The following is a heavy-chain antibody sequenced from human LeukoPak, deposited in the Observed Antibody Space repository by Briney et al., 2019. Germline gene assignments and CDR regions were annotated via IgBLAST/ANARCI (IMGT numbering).Heavy chain of an antibody. CDR2: ISTSSSTI. D-gene: IGHD4-17*01. CDR1: GFTFSSYS. V-gene: IGHV3-48*02. Sequence: GGPLRLSCAASGFTFSSYSMNWVRQAPGKGLEWVSYISTSSSTIYYADSVKGRFTISRDNAKNSLYLQMNSLRDEDTAVYYCARDGGYGDYVYWYFDLWGRGTLLTVSS. J-gene: IGHJ2*01. CDR3: ARDGGYGDYVYWYFDL.